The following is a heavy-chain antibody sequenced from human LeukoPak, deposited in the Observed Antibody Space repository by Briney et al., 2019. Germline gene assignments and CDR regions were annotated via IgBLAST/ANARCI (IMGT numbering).Heavy chain of an antibody. CDR1: GGSISSYY. CDR2: IYYSGST. V-gene: IGHV4-59*01. CDR3: ARDPAIAASYYYYYMDV. Sequence: PSETLSLTCTVSGGSISSYYWSWIRQPPGKGLEWIGYIYYSGSTNYNPSLKSRVTISVDTSKNQFSLKLSSVTAADTAVYYCARDPAIAASYYYYYMDVWGKGTTVTVSS. D-gene: IGHD6-13*01. J-gene: IGHJ6*03.